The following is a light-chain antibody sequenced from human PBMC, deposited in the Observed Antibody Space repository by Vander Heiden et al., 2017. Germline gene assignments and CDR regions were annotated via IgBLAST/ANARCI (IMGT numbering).Light chain of an antibody. CDR1: QTISSDY. V-gene: IGKV3-20*01. J-gene: IGKJ1*01. CDR2: ATS. CDR3: QQYTTTPRT. Sequence: EIVLTQSPGTLSFSPGERATLSCRTSQTISSDYLAWYQHKPGQPPRLLLYATSSRATGIPDRFSGSGSGTDFTLTIGRLEPEDFAVYFCQQYTTTPRTFGQGTRV.